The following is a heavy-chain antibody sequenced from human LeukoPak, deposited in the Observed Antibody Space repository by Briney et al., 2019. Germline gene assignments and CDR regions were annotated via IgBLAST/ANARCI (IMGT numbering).Heavy chain of an antibody. J-gene: IGHJ5*02. CDR2: IIPIFGTA. CDR3: AREARSTSRWFDP. D-gene: IGHD2-2*01. CDR1: GGTFISYA. Sequence: SVKVSSKASGGTFISYAISWVRQAPGQGLEWMGGIIPIFGTANYAQKFQGSVTITTDESTSTAYMELSSLRAEDTAVYYCAREARSTSRWFDPWGQGTLVTVSS. V-gene: IGHV1-69*05.